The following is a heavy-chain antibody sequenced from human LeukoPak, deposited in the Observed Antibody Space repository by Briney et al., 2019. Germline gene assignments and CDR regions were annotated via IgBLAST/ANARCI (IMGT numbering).Heavy chain of an antibody. V-gene: IGHV3-30-3*01. Sequence: GGSLRLSCAASGFTFSSYAMHWVRQAPGKGLEWVATISYDGSNNYYAVSVKGRFTISRDNSKNTLYLQMNSLRAEDTAVYYCAKDRSGGYTSDYWGQGTPVTVSS. CDR1: GFTFSSYA. D-gene: IGHD5-12*01. J-gene: IGHJ4*02. CDR3: AKDRSGGYTSDY. CDR2: ISYDGSNN.